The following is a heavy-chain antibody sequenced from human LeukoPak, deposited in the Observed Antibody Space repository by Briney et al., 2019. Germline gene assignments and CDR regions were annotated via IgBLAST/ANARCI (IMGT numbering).Heavy chain of an antibody. CDR2: INHSGST. CDR3: ARGVRGYSYGPRTSSFDY. CDR1: GGSFSVYY. Sequence: SETLSLTCAVYGGSFSVYYWSWIRQPPGKGLEWIGEINHSGSTNYNPSLKSRVTISVDTSKNQFSLKLSSVTAADTAVYYCARGVRGYSYGPRTSSFDYWGQGTLVTVSS. J-gene: IGHJ4*02. D-gene: IGHD5-18*01. V-gene: IGHV4-34*01.